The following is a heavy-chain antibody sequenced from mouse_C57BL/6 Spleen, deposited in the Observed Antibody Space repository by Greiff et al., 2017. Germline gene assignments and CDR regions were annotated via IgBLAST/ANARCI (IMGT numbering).Heavy chain of an antibody. V-gene: IGHV1-26*01. Sequence: VQLQQSGPELVKPGASVKISCKASGYTFTDYYMNWVKQSHGKSLEWIGDINPNNGGTSYNQKFKGKATLTVDKSSSTAYMELRSLTSEDSAVYYCARGDYAAYFDYWGQGTTLTVSS. D-gene: IGHD2-4*01. CDR2: INPNNGGT. CDR1: GYTFTDYY. CDR3: ARGDYAAYFDY. J-gene: IGHJ2*01.